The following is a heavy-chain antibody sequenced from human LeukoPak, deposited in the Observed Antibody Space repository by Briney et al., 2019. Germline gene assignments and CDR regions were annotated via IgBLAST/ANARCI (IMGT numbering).Heavy chain of an antibody. Sequence: SETLSLTCTVSGGSISTSSYYWGWIRQPPGKGLEWIGSIYYSGSTYYNPSLKSRVTISVDTSKNQFSLKLSSVTAADTAVYYCAALVRWLRFNWFDPWGQGTLVTVSS. J-gene: IGHJ5*02. CDR3: AALVRWLRFNWFDP. D-gene: IGHD5-12*01. V-gene: IGHV4-39*07. CDR1: GGSISTSSYY. CDR2: IYYSGST.